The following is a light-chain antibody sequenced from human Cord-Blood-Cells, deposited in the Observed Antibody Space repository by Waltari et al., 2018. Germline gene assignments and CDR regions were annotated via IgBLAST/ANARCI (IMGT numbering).Light chain of an antibody. J-gene: IGLJ2*01. CDR1: NIGSKS. V-gene: IGLV3-21*03. CDR2: DDS. CDR3: QVWDSSSDHPV. Sequence: SYVLTQPPSVSVAPGKTARITCGGNNIGSKSAPWYQQKPGQAPVLVVYDDSDRPSGIPERFSGSNSGNTATLTISRVEAGDEADYYCQVWDSSSDHPVFGGGTKLTVL.